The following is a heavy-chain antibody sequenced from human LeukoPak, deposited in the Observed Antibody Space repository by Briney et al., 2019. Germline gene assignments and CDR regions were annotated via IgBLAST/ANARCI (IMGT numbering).Heavy chain of an antibody. CDR2: ISSSSSYI. J-gene: IGHJ6*03. CDR1: GFTFSSYS. CDR3: AKGAVRGVTLGYYYYYMDV. D-gene: IGHD3-10*01. Sequence: GGSLRLSCAASGFTFSSYSMNWVRQAPGKGLEWVSSISSSSSYIYYADSVKGRFTISRDNSKNTLYLQMNSLRAEDTAVYYCAKGAVRGVTLGYYYYYMDVWGKGTTVTISS. V-gene: IGHV3-21*04.